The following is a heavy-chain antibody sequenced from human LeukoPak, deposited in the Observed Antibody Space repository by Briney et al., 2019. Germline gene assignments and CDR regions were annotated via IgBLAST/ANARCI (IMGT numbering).Heavy chain of an antibody. CDR2: ISAYNGNT. CDR1: GYTFTSYG. J-gene: IGHJ4*02. V-gene: IGHV1-18*01. Sequence: ASVKVSCKASGYTFTSYGISWVRQAPGQGLEWMGWISAYNGNTNYAQKLQGRVTMTTDTSTSTAYMELRSLRSDDTAVYYCARDYLDYYGSGSYFKFDYWGQGTLVTVSS. CDR3: ARDYLDYYGSGSYFKFDY. D-gene: IGHD3-10*01.